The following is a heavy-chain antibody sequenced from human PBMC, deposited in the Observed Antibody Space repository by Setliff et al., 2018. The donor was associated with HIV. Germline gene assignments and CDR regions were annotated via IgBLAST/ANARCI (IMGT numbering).Heavy chain of an antibody. J-gene: IGHJ6*02. V-gene: IGHV3-11*04. CDR3: ARRGSSNFDSSRWFYYGLDV. D-gene: IGHD3-22*01. CDR2: ISSSGSTI. CDR1: GFTFSDDY. Sequence: GSLRLSCAASGFTFSDDYMSWIRQTPGKGLEWISCISSSGSTIYYADSVKGRFTISRDNSKNTLYLQMNSLRAEDTALYYCARRGSSNFDSSRWFYYGLDVWGQGTTVTVSS.